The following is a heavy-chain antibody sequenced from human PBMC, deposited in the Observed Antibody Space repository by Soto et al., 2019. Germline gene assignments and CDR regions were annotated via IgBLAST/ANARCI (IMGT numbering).Heavy chain of an antibody. Sequence: SETLSLTCAVSGGSISSGGYSWSWIRQPPGKGLEWIGCIYHSGSTYYNPSLKSRVTISVDRSKNQFSLKLSSVSATDTAVYYCATSNWFDPWGQGTLVTVSS. J-gene: IGHJ5*02. CDR1: GGSISSGGYS. CDR2: IYHSGST. CDR3: ATSNWFDP. D-gene: IGHD2-2*01. V-gene: IGHV4-30-2*01.